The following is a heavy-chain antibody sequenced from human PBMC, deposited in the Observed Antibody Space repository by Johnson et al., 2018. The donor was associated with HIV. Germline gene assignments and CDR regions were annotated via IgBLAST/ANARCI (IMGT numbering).Heavy chain of an antibody. CDR1: GFAFSNFG. CDR2: TSYDGSNK. CDR3: EKSGLLVLGVYATDVFDI. J-gene: IGHJ3*02. Sequence: VQLMESGGGVVQPGRSLRLSCAASGFAFSNFGMHWVRQAPGKGLEWVAVTSYDGSNKYYADSVKGRFTISRDNSKNTLYLQMNSLRAEDTGVYYGEKSGLLVLGVYATDVFDIWGKGTMVTVSS. D-gene: IGHD2-8*02. V-gene: IGHV3-30*18.